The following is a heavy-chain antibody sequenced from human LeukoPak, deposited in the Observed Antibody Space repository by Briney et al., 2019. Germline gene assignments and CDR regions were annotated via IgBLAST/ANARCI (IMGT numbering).Heavy chain of an antibody. D-gene: IGHD2-15*01. CDR1: GYILTNYD. J-gene: IGHJ4*02. Sequence: ASVKVSCKASGYILTNYDIHWVRQARGQRREGMGWTNAGNGNTKYSQEFQGRVTITRDTSANTAYMELSSLRSEDMAVYYCARSAEGYCSGASCSEYYFDYWGQGTLVTVSS. V-gene: IGHV1-3*02. CDR2: TNAGNGNT. CDR3: ARSAEGYCSGASCSEYYFDY.